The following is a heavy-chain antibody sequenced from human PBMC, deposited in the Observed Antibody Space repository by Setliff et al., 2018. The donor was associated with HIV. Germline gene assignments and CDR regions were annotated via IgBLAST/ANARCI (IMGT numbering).Heavy chain of an antibody. Sequence: PSETLSLTCTVSGHSISSSNYYWGWIRQPPGKGLEWIGSIYYSGSTYYNPSLKSRVTISVDTSKSQFSLKLTSVTAADTAVYYCAKGIKWLHPWGQGTLVTVSS. J-gene: IGHJ5*02. CDR2: IYYSGST. CDR3: AKGIKWLHP. V-gene: IGHV4-39*01. CDR1: GHSISSSNYY.